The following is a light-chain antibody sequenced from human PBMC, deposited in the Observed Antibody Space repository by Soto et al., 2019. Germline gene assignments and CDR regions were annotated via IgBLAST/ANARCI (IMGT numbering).Light chain of an antibody. Sequence: IVWTQSPGTLSLSPGERATLSCRASETVNSNYLAWYKQKRGQAPRLLIYGASRRATGIPDGFSGSGSGTDFTLTITRLEPEDFEVYYCQQYGNSGVTFGPGTKVDIK. CDR3: QQYGNSGVT. V-gene: IGKV3-20*01. J-gene: IGKJ3*01. CDR2: GAS. CDR1: ETVNSNY.